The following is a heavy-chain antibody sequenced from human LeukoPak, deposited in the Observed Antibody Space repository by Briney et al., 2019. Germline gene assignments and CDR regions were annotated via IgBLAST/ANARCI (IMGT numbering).Heavy chain of an antibody. J-gene: IGHJ6*03. Sequence: SGTLSLTCAVSGGSISSSNWWSWVRQPPGKGLEWIGEIYHSGSTNYNPSLKSRVTISVDKSKNQFSLKLSSVTAADTAVYYCARLRPHDSLRTYYSYFMDVWGKGTTVTVSS. D-gene: IGHD3-9*01. CDR1: GGSISSSNW. CDR3: ARLRPHDSLRTYYSYFMDV. CDR2: IYHSGST. V-gene: IGHV4-4*02.